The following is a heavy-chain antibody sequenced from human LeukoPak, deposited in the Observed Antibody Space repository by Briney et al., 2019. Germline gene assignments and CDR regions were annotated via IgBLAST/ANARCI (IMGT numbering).Heavy chain of an antibody. V-gene: IGHV1-2*02. CDR2: INPNSGGT. D-gene: IGHD2-15*01. J-gene: IGHJ1*01. CDR3: ASTGYCSGGSCYSSIRAEYFQH. CDR1: GYTFTGYY. Sequence: ASVKVSCKASGYTFTGYYMHWVRQAPGQGLEWMGWINPNSGGTNYAQKFQGRVTMTRDTSISTAYMELSRLRSDDTAVYYCASTGYCSGGSCYSSIRAEYFQHWGQGTLVTVSS.